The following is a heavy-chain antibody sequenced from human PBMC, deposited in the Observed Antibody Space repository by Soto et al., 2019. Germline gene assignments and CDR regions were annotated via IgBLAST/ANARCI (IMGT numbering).Heavy chain of an antibody. CDR3: AKVKNYGDYDWYFDY. CDR2: ISGSGGST. D-gene: IGHD4-17*01. CDR1: GFTFSSYA. V-gene: IGHV3-23*01. J-gene: IGHJ4*02. Sequence: GGSLRLSCAASGFTFSSYAMSWVRQAPGKGLEWVSAISGSGGSTYYADSVKGRFTVSRDNSRDTLYLQMNSLRAEDTAVYYCAKVKNYGDYDWYFDYWGQGTLVTVSS.